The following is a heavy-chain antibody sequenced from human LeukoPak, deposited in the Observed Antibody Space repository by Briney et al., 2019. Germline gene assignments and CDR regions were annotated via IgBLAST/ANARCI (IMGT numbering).Heavy chain of an antibody. V-gene: IGHV5-10-1*01. CDR1: GYSYTNYW. J-gene: IGHJ4*02. Sequence: GESLRISCKGSGYSYTNYWITWVRQMPGKGLEWMGRIDPSDSYTNYSPSFQGHVTISAGKSISTAYLQWSSLKASDTAMYYCARRAGRGNWADYWGQGTLVTVSP. D-gene: IGHD3-10*01. CDR2: IDPSDSYT. CDR3: ARRAGRGNWADY.